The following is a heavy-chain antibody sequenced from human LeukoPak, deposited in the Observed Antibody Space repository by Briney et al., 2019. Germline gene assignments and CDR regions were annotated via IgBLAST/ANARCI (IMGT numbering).Heavy chain of an antibody. Sequence: SETLSLTCTASGGSISSYYWSWIRQPPGKGLEWIGYIYYSGSTNYNPSLKSRVTISVDTSKNQFSLKLSSVTAADTSVYYCARSSGSGETIFDYWGQGTLVTVSS. V-gene: IGHV4-59*08. J-gene: IGHJ4*02. CDR1: GGSISSYY. CDR3: ARSSGSGETIFDY. D-gene: IGHD3-10*01. CDR2: IYYSGST.